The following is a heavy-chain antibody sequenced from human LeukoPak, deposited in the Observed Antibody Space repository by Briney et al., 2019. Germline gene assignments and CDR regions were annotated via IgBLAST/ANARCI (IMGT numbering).Heavy chain of an antibody. D-gene: IGHD5-18*01. V-gene: IGHV4-59*04. CDR1: GGSISSYY. CDR2: INHSGST. CDR3: ARTLSRGYSYGYYFDP. Sequence: SETLSLTCTVSGGSISSYYWSWIRQPAGKGLEWIGEINHSGSTNYNPSLKSRVTISVDTSKNQFSLKLTSVTATDTALYFCARTLSRGYSYGYYFDPWGRGTLVTVSS. J-gene: IGHJ5*02.